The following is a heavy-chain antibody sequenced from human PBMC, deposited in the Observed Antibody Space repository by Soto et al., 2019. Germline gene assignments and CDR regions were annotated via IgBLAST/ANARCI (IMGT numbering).Heavy chain of an antibody. CDR3: ARDLGVSAAGSTNWFDP. J-gene: IGHJ5*02. CDR1: GGSISSYY. CDR2: IYYSAST. Sequence: SETLSLTCTVSGGSISSYYWSWIRQPPGKGLEWIGYIYYSASTNYNPSLKSRVTISVDTSKNQFSLKLSSVTAADTAVYYCARDLGVSAAGSTNWFDPWGQGTLVTVSS. V-gene: IGHV4-59*01. D-gene: IGHD6-25*01.